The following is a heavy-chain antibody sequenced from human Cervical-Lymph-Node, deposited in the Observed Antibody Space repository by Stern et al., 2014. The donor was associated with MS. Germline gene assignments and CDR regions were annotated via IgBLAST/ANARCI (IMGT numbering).Heavy chain of an antibody. Sequence: VQLVESGGGVVQPGRSLRLSCAASGFTFSSYGMHWVRQTPGKGLELVAVIWYDGSNKYYADSVKGRFTISRDNSENTLYLQMNSLRAEDTAVYYCARGDSSSPLEYWGQGTLVTVSS. CDR2: IWYDGSNK. J-gene: IGHJ4*02. CDR1: GFTFSSYG. V-gene: IGHV3-33*01. D-gene: IGHD6-6*01. CDR3: ARGDSSSPLEY.